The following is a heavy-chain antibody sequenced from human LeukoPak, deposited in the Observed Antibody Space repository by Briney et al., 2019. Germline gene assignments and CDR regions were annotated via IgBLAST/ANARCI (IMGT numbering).Heavy chain of an antibody. Sequence: PSETLSLTCTVSGGSISSGGYSWSWIRQPPGKGLEWIGEINHSGSTNYNPSLKSRVTTSVDTSKNRFSLKLSSVTAADTAVYYCARGLYYDSSGPRDYWGQGTLVTVSS. J-gene: IGHJ4*02. CDR2: INHSGST. V-gene: IGHV4-39*07. D-gene: IGHD3-22*01. CDR1: GGSISSGGYS. CDR3: ARGLYYDSSGPRDY.